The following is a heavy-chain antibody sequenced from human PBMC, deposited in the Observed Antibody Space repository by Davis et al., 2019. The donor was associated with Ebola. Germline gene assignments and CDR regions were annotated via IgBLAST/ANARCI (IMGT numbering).Heavy chain of an antibody. D-gene: IGHD6-13*01. CDR2: IYYSGST. J-gene: IGHJ4*02. CDR1: GGSISSGGYY. V-gene: IGHV4-30-4*08. Sequence: PSETLSLTCTVSGGSISSGGYYWSWIRQPPGKGLEWIGYIYYSGSTYYNPSLKSRVTISVDTSKNQFSLKLSSVTAADTAVYYCARGGIAAAGTGIDYWGQGTLVTVSS. CDR3: ARGGIAAAGTGIDY.